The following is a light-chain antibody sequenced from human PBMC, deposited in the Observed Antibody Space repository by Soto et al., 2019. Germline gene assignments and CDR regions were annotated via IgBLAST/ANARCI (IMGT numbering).Light chain of an antibody. J-gene: IGKJ1*01. V-gene: IGKV1-39*01. CDR2: AAS. CDR3: QQSYSTLWT. Sequence: DIQRTQSPSSLSASVRDRVTITCRASQSISSYLNWYQQKPGKAPKLLIYAASSLQSGVPSRVSGSGSGTDFTLTISSLKPEDFATYYCQQSYSTLWTFGQGTKVDIK. CDR1: QSISSY.